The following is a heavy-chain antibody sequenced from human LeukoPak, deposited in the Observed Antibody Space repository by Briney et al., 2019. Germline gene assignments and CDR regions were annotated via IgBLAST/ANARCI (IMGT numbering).Heavy chain of an antibody. J-gene: IGHJ4*02. CDR3: ARDRDSSGWSGGFDY. Sequence: GGPLRLSCAASGFTFSSYWMHWVRQAPGKGLVWVSRINTDGSSTSYADSVKGRFTISRDNAKNTLYLQMSSLRAEDTAVYYCARDRDSSGWSGGFDYWGQGTLVTVSS. D-gene: IGHD6-19*01. V-gene: IGHV3-74*01. CDR1: GFTFSSYW. CDR2: INTDGSST.